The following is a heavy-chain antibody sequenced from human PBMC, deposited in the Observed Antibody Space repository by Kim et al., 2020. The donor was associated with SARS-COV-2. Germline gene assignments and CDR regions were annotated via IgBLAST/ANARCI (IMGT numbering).Heavy chain of an antibody. V-gene: IGHV4-39*01. Sequence: YNPSLKSRVTISVDTSKNQFSLKLSSVTAADTAVYYCAGSFGAAGYGMDVWGQGTTVTVSS. CDR3: AGSFGAAGYGMDV. D-gene: IGHD3-10*01. J-gene: IGHJ6*02.